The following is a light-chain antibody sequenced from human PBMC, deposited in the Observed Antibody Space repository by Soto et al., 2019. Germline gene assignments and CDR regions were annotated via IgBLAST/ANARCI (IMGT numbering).Light chain of an antibody. CDR3: QQYNNWPPG. Sequence: EIVMTQSPVSLSVSPGDRATLSCRASQSVSSNLAWYQQKPGQAPRLLIYGASTRDTGIPARFSGSGSGTEFTLTISSLQSEDFAVYYCQQYNNWPPGFGQGTRLEIK. V-gene: IGKV3-15*01. CDR1: QSVSSN. CDR2: GAS. J-gene: IGKJ5*01.